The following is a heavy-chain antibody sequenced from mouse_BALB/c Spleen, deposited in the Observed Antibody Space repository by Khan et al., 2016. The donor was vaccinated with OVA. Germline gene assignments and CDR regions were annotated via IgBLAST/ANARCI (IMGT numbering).Heavy chain of an antibody. J-gene: IGHJ4*01. CDR1: GFSLTSYG. D-gene: IGHD1-1*01. CDR3: AKFTPDYYSMDY. Sequence: QVQLKQSGPGLVAPSQSLSITCTVSGFSLTSYGVNWVRQPPGKGLEWLGVIWGDGSTNFHSTLKSRLIISKDNSRRQVFLKLNSLQTDDTATYYCAKFTPDYYSMDYWGQGPSVTVSS. CDR2: IWGDGST. V-gene: IGHV2-3*01.